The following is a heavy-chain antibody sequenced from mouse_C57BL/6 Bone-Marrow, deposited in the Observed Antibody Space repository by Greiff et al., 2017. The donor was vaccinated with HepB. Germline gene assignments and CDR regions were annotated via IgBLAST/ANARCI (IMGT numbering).Heavy chain of an antibody. V-gene: IGHV3-6*01. CDR1: GYSITSGYY. CDR3: AREGLTGAMDY. D-gene: IGHD4-1*01. J-gene: IGHJ4*01. Sequence: VQLQESGPGLVKPSQSLSLTCSVTGYSITSGYYWNWIRQFPGNKLEWMGYISYDGSNNYNPSLKNRISITRDTSKNQFFLKLNSVTTEDTATYYCAREGLTGAMDYWGQGTSVTVSS. CDR2: ISYDGSN.